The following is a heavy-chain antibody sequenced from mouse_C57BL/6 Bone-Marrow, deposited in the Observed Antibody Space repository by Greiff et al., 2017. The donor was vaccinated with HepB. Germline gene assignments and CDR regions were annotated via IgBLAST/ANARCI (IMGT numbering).Heavy chain of an antibody. Sequence: EVQLQQSGPVLVKPGASVKMSCKASGYTFTDYYMNWVKQSHGKSLEWIGVINPYNGGTSYNQKFKGKATLTVDKSSSTAYMELNSLTSEDSAVYYCARDDYDRDFDYWGQGTTLTVSS. CDR2: INPYNGGT. J-gene: IGHJ2*01. CDR1: GYTFTDYY. D-gene: IGHD2-4*01. CDR3: ARDDYDRDFDY. V-gene: IGHV1-19*01.